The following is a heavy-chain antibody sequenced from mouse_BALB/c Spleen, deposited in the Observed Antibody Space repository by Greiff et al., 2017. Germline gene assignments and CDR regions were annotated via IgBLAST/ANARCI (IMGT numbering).Heavy chain of an antibody. V-gene: IGHV14-3*02. D-gene: IGHD2-14*01. Sequence: EVQLQQSGAELVKPGASVKLSCTASGFNIKDTYMHWVKQRPEQGLEWIGRIDPANGNTKYDPKFQGKATITADTSSNTAYLQLSSLTSEDTAVYYCARKGGYGIYAMDYWGQGTSVTVSS. CDR3: ARKGGYGIYAMDY. CDR2: IDPANGNT. CDR1: GFNIKDTY. J-gene: IGHJ4*01.